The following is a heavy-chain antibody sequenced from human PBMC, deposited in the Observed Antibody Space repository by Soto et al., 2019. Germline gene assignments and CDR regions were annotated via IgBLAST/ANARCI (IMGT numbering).Heavy chain of an antibody. Sequence: SETLSLTCTVSGGSISSGGYYWSWIRQHPGKGLEWIGYIYYSGSTYYNPSLKSRVTISVDTSKNQFSLKLSSVTAADTAVYYCARRTTVTAFSLFDYWGQGTLVTVSS. D-gene: IGHD4-17*01. CDR1: GGSISSGGYY. CDR3: ARRTTVTAFSLFDY. J-gene: IGHJ4*02. V-gene: IGHV4-31*03. CDR2: IYYSGST.